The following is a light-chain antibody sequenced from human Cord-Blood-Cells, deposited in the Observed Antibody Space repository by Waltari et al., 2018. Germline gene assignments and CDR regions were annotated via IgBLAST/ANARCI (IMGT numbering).Light chain of an antibody. V-gene: IGLV1-47*01. Sequence: QSVLTQPPSASGTPGQRVTISCSGSSSNIGSNYVYWYQQLPGTAPKLLIYRNNRRPAGVADRFSGSKSGTSASLAISGLRSEDEADSYCAAWDDSLSGVVFGGGTKLTVL. CDR3: AAWDDSLSGVV. CDR2: RNN. CDR1: SSNIGSNY. J-gene: IGLJ2*01.